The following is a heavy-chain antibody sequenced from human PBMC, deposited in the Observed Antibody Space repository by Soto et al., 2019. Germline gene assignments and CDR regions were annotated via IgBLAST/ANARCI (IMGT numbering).Heavy chain of an antibody. D-gene: IGHD3-16*01. CDR2: IIPIFGTA. Sequence: GASVKVSCKASGGTFSSYAISWVRQAPGQGLEWMGGIIPIFGTANYAQKFQGRVTITADESTSTAYMELSSLRSEDTAVYYCARDYYDYVWGSYETFDIWGQGTMVTVSS. J-gene: IGHJ3*02. V-gene: IGHV1-69*13. CDR3: ARDYYDYVWGSYETFDI. CDR1: GGTFSSYA.